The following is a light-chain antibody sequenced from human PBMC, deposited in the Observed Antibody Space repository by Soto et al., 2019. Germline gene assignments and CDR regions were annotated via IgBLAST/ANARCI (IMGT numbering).Light chain of an antibody. J-gene: IGKJ1*01. CDR1: QGIIDY. CDR2: AAS. CDR3: QTYNTAPQS. V-gene: IGKV1-27*01. Sequence: DIQMTQSPSSLSASIGDRVTITCRASQGIIDYVAWFQQKAGKAPKLLIYAASTLQPGVPSRFSGSGSGTDFTLTISSLQPEDVATYYCQTYNTAPQSFGPGTKGEIK.